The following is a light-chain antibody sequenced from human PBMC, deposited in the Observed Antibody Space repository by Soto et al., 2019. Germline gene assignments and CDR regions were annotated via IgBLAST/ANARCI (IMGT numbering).Light chain of an antibody. CDR3: SSYTSSSTLV. V-gene: IGLV2-14*01. J-gene: IGLJ1*01. CDR1: SSDVGGYNY. CDR2: DVS. Sequence: QSVLTQPASVSGSPGQSITISCTGTSSDVGGYNYVSWYQQHPGKAPKLMIYDVSNRRSGVSNRFSGSKSSNTASLTISGLQAEDEADYYCSSYTSSSTLVFGTGTKLTVL.